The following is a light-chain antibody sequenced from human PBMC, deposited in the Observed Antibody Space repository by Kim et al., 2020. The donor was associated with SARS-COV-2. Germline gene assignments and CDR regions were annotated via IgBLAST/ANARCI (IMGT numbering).Light chain of an antibody. V-gene: IGLV3-1*01. CDR3: QAWDSSNGV. CDR2: QDS. Sequence: SYELTQPPSVSVSPGQTASITCSGDKLGDKYACWYQQKPGQSPVLVIYQDSKRPSGIPERFSGSNSGNTATLTISGTQSMDEADYYCQAWDSSNGVFGTGTKLIVL. J-gene: IGLJ1*01. CDR1: KLGDKY.